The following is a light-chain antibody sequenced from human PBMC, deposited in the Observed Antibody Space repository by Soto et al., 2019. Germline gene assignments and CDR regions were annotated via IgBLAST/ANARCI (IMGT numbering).Light chain of an antibody. V-gene: IGLV2-8*01. CDR1: SSDVGGYNY. J-gene: IGLJ1*01. CDR2: EVN. Sequence: QSALTQPPSASGSPGQSVTISCTGTSSDVGGYNYVSWYQQHPGKVPKLMVYEVNKRPSGVPDRFSGSKSGHTASLTVSGLQAEDEADYYCTSYSGGNNVFGTGTQLTVL. CDR3: TSYSGGNNV.